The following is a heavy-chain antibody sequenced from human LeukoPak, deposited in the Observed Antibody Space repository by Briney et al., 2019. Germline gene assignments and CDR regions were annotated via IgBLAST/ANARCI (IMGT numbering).Heavy chain of an antibody. Sequence: PSETLSLTCAVYGGSFSGYYWSWIRQPPGKGLEWIGEINHSGSTNYNPSLKSRVTISVDTSKNQFSLKLSSVTAADTAVYYCASSGITGTTTLDYYYGMDVWGQGTTVTVSS. D-gene: IGHD1-20*01. J-gene: IGHJ6*02. CDR2: INHSGST. CDR3: ASSGITGTTTLDYYYGMDV. V-gene: IGHV4-34*01. CDR1: GGSFSGYY.